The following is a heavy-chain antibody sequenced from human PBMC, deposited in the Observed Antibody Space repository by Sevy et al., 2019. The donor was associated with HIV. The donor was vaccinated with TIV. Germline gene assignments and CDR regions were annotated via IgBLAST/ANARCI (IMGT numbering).Heavy chain of an antibody. J-gene: IGHJ6*02. CDR2: ISYDGSNK. CDR3: AKDSFLGVVIIGYYYYGMDV. D-gene: IGHD3-3*01. Sequence: GGSLRLSCAASGFTFSSYGMHWVRQAPGKGLEWVAVISYDGSNKYYADSVKGRFTISRDNSKNTLYLQMNSLRAEDTALYYCAKDSFLGVVIIGYYYYGMDVWGQGTTVTVSS. V-gene: IGHV3-30*18. CDR1: GFTFSSYG.